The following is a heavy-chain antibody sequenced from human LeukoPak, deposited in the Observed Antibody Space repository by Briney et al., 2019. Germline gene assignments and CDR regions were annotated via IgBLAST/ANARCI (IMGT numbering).Heavy chain of an antibody. Sequence: RASLRLSCAASGFTVSSNYMSWVRQAPGKGLEWVSVIYSGGPTCYADSVKGRFTISRDNSKNTLYLQMNSLRAEDTAVYYRARDWYYYDSSGYYNGDFDYWGEGTLVTV. CDR2: IYSGGPT. D-gene: IGHD3-22*01. J-gene: IGHJ4*02. CDR3: ARDWYYYDSSGYYNGDFDY. V-gene: IGHV3-66*01. CDR1: GFTVSSNY.